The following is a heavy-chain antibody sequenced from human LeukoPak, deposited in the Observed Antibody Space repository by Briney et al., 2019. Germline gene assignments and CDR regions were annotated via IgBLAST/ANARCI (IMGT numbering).Heavy chain of an antibody. V-gene: IGHV4-4*07. CDR1: GGSISSYY. D-gene: IGHD6-13*01. CDR2: IYISGST. J-gene: IGHJ4*02. CDR3: ARETLAAAGVFDY. Sequence: PSETLSLTCTVSGGSISSYYWSWIRQPAGKGLEWIGRIYISGSTNYNPSLKSRVTMSVDTSKNQFSLKLNSMTAADTAVYYCARETLAAAGVFDYWGQGTLVTVSS.